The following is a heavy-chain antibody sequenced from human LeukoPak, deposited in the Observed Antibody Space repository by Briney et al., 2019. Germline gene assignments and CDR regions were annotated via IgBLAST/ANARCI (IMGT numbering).Heavy chain of an antibody. Sequence: AKSLRLSCAASGFTFSNYGMHWVRQAPGKGLEWLAVIWYDGSNTNYADSVKGRFTISRDNSKNTLYMQMNSLRAEDTAVYYCAKGDTTDPFDPWGQGTLVTISS. CDR2: IWYDGSNT. J-gene: IGHJ5*02. D-gene: IGHD1-14*01. CDR1: GFTFSNYG. CDR3: AKGDTTDPFDP. V-gene: IGHV3-33*06.